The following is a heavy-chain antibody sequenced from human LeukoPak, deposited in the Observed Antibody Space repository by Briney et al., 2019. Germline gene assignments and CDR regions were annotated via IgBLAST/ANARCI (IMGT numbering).Heavy chain of an antibody. CDR3: GRDEITMPHRKVY. J-gene: IGHJ4*02. CDR2: ISSSSSYI. D-gene: IGHD3-10*01. CDR1: GFTFSSYS. Sequence: PGGSLRLSCAAPGFTFSSYSMNWVRQAPGKGLEWVSSISSSSSYIYYADSVKGRFTISRDNAKNSLYLQMNSLRAEDTAVYYCGRDEITMPHRKVYWGQGTLVTVSS. V-gene: IGHV3-21*01.